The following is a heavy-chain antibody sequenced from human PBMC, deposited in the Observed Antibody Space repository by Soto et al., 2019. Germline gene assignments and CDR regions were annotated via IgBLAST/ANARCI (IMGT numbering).Heavy chain of an antibody. Sequence: GASVKVSCKASGFTFTSSAVQWVRQARGQRLEWIGWIVVGSGNTNYAQKFQERVTITRDMSTSTAHMELSSLRSEDTAVYYCAAGPLRFLEWSQRYPYYFDYWGQGPLVTVSS. CDR2: IVVGSGNT. CDR3: AAGPLRFLEWSQRYPYYFDY. J-gene: IGHJ4*02. CDR1: GFTFTSSA. D-gene: IGHD3-3*01. V-gene: IGHV1-58*01.